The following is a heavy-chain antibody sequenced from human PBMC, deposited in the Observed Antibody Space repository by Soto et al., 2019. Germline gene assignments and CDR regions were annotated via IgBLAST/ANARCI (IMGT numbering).Heavy chain of an antibody. J-gene: IGHJ3*02. CDR1: GGTFDSNA. V-gene: IGHV1-69*12. CDR2: IIPIFGTI. CDR3: AREGLTFGPGAVGGAFDI. D-gene: IGHD2-2*01. Sequence: QVQLVQSGTEVRKPGSSVKVICKASGGTFDSNAVSWVRLAPGQGLEWMGGIIPIFGTINNAQKFQDRVTITADASANIVYMELSSLRSEDTAIYYCAREGLTFGPGAVGGAFDIWGQGTLATVSS.